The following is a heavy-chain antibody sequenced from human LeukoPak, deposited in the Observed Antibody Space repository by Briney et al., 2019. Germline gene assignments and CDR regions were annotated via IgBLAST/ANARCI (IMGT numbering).Heavy chain of an antibody. CDR1: GGSISSSTYY. CDR3: ASGTTVTNSGY. Sequence: SETLSLTCTVSGGSISSSTYYWGWIRQPPGKGLEWIGSMYYSGSTYYNPSLKSRVTISVDTSKNQFSLKLSSVTAADTAVYYCASGTTVTNSGYWGQGTLVTVSS. V-gene: IGHV4-39*07. D-gene: IGHD4-17*01. CDR2: MYYSGST. J-gene: IGHJ4*02.